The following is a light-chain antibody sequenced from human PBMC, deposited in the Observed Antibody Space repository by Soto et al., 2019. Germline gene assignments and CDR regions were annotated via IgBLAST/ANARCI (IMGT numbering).Light chain of an antibody. CDR2: RNN. J-gene: IGLJ1*01. CDR1: SSKIGSNY. V-gene: IGLV1-47*01. Sequence: QSVLTQPPSASGTPGQRVTISCSGSSSKIGSNYVYWYQQLPGTAPKLLIYRNNQRPSGVPDLFSGSKSGTSASLAISGLRSEDEADYYCAAWDDSLSGRYVFGTGTKVTVL. CDR3: AAWDDSLSGRYV.